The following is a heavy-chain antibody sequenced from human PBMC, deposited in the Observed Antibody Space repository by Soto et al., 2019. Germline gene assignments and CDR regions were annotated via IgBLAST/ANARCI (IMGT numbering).Heavy chain of an antibody. J-gene: IGHJ4*02. CDR1: GFTFSSYA. Sequence: EVQLLESGGGLVQPGGSLRLSCAASGFTFSSYAVNWVRQAPGKGLEWVSAISGSGGSTYYADSVKGRFTISRDNSKNTLYLQMSSLRAEDTAVYYCAKAVIPNRYYFDYWGQGTLVTVSS. D-gene: IGHD3-22*01. CDR3: AKAVIPNRYYFDY. CDR2: ISGSGGST. V-gene: IGHV3-23*01.